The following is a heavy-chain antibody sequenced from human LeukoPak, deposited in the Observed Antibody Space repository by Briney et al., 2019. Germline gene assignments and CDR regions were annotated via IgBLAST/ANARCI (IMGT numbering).Heavy chain of an antibody. J-gene: IGHJ6*03. CDR1: GFTVSSNY. CDR3: ARHDFWTHYYYMDV. V-gene: IGHV3-66*02. CDR2: IYSGGST. D-gene: IGHD3-3*01. Sequence: PGGSLRLSCAASGFTVSSNYMSWVRQAPGKGLEWVSVIYSGGSTYYADSVKGRFTISRDNSKNTLYLQMNSLRAEDTAVYYCARHDFWTHYYYMDVWAKGPRSPSP.